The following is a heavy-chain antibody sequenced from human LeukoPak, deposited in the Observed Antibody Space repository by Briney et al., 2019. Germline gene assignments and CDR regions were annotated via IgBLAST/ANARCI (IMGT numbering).Heavy chain of an antibody. CDR2: ISSSSYI. Sequence: SGGSLRLSCAASGFTFSSYSMDWVRQAPGKGLEWVSSISSSSYIYYADSVRGRFTISRDNAKNSLYLQMNSLRAEDTAVYYCARGGSDLSLSSDDNWFDPWGQGTLVTVSS. J-gene: IGHJ5*02. CDR1: GFTFSSYS. V-gene: IGHV3-21*01. CDR3: ARGGSDLSLSSDDNWFDP. D-gene: IGHD3-10*01.